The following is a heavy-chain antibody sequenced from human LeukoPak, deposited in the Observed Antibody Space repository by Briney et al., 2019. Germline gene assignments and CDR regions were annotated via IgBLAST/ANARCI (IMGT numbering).Heavy chain of an antibody. CDR2: ISGIGGST. CDR3: ARDFYDGFALDY. Sequence: GGSLRLSRAASGFTFSSYAMSWVRQAPGKGLEWVSAISGIGGSTYYAESVKGRFTISRDNARTSLYLQMDNLTAEDTGVYYCARDFYDGFALDYWGQGTLVTVSS. D-gene: IGHD2/OR15-2a*01. J-gene: IGHJ4*02. CDR1: GFTFSSYA. V-gene: IGHV3-23*01.